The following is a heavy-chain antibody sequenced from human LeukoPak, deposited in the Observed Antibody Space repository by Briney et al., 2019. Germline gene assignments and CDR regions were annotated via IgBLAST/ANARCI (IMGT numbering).Heavy chain of an antibody. J-gene: IGHJ6*03. CDR3: ARGHYMDV. Sequence: SETLSLTCAVYGGSFSGYYWSWIRQPPGKGLEWIGEINHSGSTNYNPFLKSRVTISVDTSKNQFSLKLSSVTAADTAVYYCARGHYMDVWGKGTTVTVSS. CDR2: INHSGST. V-gene: IGHV4-34*01. CDR1: GGSFSGYY.